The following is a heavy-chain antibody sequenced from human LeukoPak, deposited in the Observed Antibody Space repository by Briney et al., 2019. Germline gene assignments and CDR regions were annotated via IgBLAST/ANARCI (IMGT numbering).Heavy chain of an antibody. V-gene: IGHV3-30-3*01. CDR1: GFTFSSYA. Sequence: GGSLRLSCAASGFTFSSYAMHWVRQAPGKGLEWVAVISYDGSNKYYADSVKGRFTISRDNSKNTLYLQMNSLRAEDTAVHYCARSYCSGGSCYSGPYYYYGMDVWGQGTTVTVSS. CDR3: ARSYCSGGSCYSGPYYYYGMDV. D-gene: IGHD2-15*01. J-gene: IGHJ6*02. CDR2: ISYDGSNK.